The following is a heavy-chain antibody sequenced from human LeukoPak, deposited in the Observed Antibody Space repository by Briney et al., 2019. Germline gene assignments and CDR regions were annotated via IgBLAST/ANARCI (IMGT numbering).Heavy chain of an antibody. CDR1: GFTFSSYP. CDR2: LSGDGRST. D-gene: IGHD2-21*02. V-gene: IGHV3-23*01. CDR3: ARSSPYCGGDCYPRAFDI. J-gene: IGHJ3*02. Sequence: GGSLRLSCAASGFTFSSYPMTWLRQAPGKGLEWVSSLSGDGRSTYYADSVKGRFTISRDNAKNSLYLQMNSLRAEDTAVYYCARSSPYCGGDCYPRAFDIWGQGTMVTVSS.